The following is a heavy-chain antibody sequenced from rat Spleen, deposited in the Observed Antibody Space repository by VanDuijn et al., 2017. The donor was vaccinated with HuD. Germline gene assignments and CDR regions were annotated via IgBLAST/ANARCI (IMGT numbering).Heavy chain of an antibody. CDR1: GFTFNNYW. V-gene: IGHV5-31*01. Sequence: EVQLVESGGGLVQPGRSLKLSCVASGFTFNNYWMTWIRQAPGKGLEWVASITNTGNSTYYPDSVKGRFTISRDNAKTTLYLQMNSLRSEDTATYYCTARFDWFAYWGQGTLLTVSS. J-gene: IGHJ3*01. CDR2: ITNTGNST. CDR3: TARFDWFAY.